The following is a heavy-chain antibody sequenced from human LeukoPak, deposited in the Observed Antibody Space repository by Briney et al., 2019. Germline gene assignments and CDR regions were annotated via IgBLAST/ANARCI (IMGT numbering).Heavy chain of an antibody. V-gene: IGHV1-46*01. CDR2: INPSGGST. CDR1: GYTFTSYY. D-gene: IGHD2-15*01. CDR3: ARGVNIVVVVAATEYYGMDV. J-gene: IGHJ6*02. Sequence: ASVKVSCKASGYTFTSYYMHWVRQAPGQGLEWMGIINPSGGSTSYAQKFQGRVTMTRDTSTSTVYMELSSLRSDDTAVYYCARGVNIVVVVAATEYYGMDVWGQGTTVTVSS.